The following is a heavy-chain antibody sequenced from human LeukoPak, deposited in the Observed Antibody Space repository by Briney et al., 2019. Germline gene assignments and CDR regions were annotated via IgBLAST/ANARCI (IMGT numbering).Heavy chain of an antibody. CDR2: IHHSGST. J-gene: IGHJ4*02. CDR1: GYSISSGYY. CDR3: ASEPQIVAVPPATSSGS. Sequence: SETLSLTCTVSGYSISSGYYWGWIRQPPGKGLEWIGSIHHSGSTHYNPSLKSRVTVSIDTSKNQFSLNLNSVTAADTAVYYCASEPQIVAVPPATSSGSWGQGTRVTVSS. D-gene: IGHD2-2*01. V-gene: IGHV4-38-2*02.